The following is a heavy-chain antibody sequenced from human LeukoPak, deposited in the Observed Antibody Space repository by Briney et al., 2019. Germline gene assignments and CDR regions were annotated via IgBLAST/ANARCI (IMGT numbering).Heavy chain of an antibody. CDR2: IYHSGST. D-gene: IGHD4-17*01. CDR1: DYSLSSCYY. CDR3: ASKASDYAFDY. J-gene: IGHJ4*02. Sequence: AETLALSCAVSDYSLSSCYYWGWIRQPPGKGLEWIGSIYHSGSTYYNPSLKSRVTISVDTSKNQFSLKMSSVTAADTAVYYCASKASDYAFDYWGQGTLVTVSS. V-gene: IGHV4-38-2*01.